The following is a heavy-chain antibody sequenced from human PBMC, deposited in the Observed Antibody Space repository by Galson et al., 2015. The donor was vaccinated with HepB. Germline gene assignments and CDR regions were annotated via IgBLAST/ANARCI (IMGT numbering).Heavy chain of an antibody. D-gene: IGHD6-25*01. Sequence: SLRLSCAASGFTFSSYSMNWVRQAPGKGLEWVSYTSSSSSTIYYADSVKGRFTISRDNAKNSLYLQMNSLRAEDTAVYYCARSSGWHSPKYYFDYWGQGTLVTVSS. CDR2: TSSSSSTI. V-gene: IGHV3-48*04. CDR3: ARSSGWHSPKYYFDY. J-gene: IGHJ4*02. CDR1: GFTFSSYS.